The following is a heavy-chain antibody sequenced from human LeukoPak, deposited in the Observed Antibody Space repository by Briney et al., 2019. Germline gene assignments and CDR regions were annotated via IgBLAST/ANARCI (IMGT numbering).Heavy chain of an antibody. CDR3: ARTVVVVAALFDP. CDR1: GGSISSSSYY. J-gene: IGHJ5*02. CDR2: IYYSGST. D-gene: IGHD2-15*01. V-gene: IGHV4-39*07. Sequence: SETLSLTCTVSGGSISSSSYYWGWIRQPPGKGLEWIGSIYYSGSTYYNPSLKSRVTISVDTSKNQFSLKLSSVTAADTAVYYCARTVVVVAALFDPWGQGTLVTVSS.